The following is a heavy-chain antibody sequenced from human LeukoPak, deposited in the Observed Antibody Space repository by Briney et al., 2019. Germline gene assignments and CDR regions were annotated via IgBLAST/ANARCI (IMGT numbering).Heavy chain of an antibody. CDR3: ALLAVASDFDY. V-gene: IGHV3-48*03. CDR1: EFPFSFYE. D-gene: IGHD6-19*01. Sequence: GGSLRLSCAVSEFPFSFYEMNWVRQAPGRGLEWVSNIGSSGTNRYYADSVKGRFSISRDNAKSSLYLQMNSLRVEDTAVYYCALLAVASDFDYWGQGALVTVSS. CDR2: IGSSGTNR. J-gene: IGHJ4*02.